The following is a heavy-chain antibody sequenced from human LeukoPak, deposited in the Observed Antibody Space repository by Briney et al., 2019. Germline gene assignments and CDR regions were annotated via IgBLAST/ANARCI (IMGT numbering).Heavy chain of an antibody. J-gene: IGHJ5*02. Sequence: GESLKISSKGSGNSFTSYWIGWVRPMPGKGLEWMGIIYPGYSDTRYSPSFQGQVTISADKSISTAYLQWSSLKASDTAMYYCERSSRSSWYPDPWGQGTLVTVS. CDR1: GNSFTSYW. CDR3: ERSSRSSWYPDP. D-gene: IGHD6-13*01. CDR2: IYPGYSDT. V-gene: IGHV5-51*01.